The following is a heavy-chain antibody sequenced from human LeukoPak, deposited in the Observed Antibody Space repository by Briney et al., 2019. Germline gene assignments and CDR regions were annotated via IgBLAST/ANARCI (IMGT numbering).Heavy chain of an antibody. CDR1: GFTFSSYA. CDR3: ANDREPIYYDSSGYYPSGFDY. V-gene: IGHV3-23*01. CDR2: ISGSGGST. D-gene: IGHD3-22*01. Sequence: GGSLRLSCAASGFTFSSYAMSWVRQAPGKGLEWVSVISGSGGSTYYADSVKGRFTISRDNSKNTLYLQMNSLRAEDTAVYYCANDREPIYYDSSGYYPSGFDYWGQGTLVTVSS. J-gene: IGHJ4*02.